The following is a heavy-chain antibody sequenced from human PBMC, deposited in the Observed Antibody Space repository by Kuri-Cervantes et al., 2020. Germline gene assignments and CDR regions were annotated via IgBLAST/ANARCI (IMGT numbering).Heavy chain of an antibody. CDR2: ISVSSPTT. J-gene: IGHJ4*02. CDR3: ASAFSGYGPNY. Sequence: GGSLRLSCAASGFTVSSNYMSWVRQAPGKGLEWVAYISVSSPTTYYADSVKGRFTISRDNADNSLYLQMNSLTDDDTGVYYCASAFSGYGPNYWGQGTLVTVSS. CDR1: GFTVSSNY. D-gene: IGHD5-12*01. V-gene: IGHV3-48*02.